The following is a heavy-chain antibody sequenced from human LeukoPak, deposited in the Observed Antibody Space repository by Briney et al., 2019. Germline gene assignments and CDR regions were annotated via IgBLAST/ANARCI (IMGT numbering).Heavy chain of an antibody. CDR2: ISGSGSNT. CDR3: ASGRTAGYY. CDR1: GFTFSSYA. D-gene: IGHD6-13*01. V-gene: IGHV3-23*01. J-gene: IGHJ4*02. Sequence: GGSLRLSCAASGFTFSSYAMTWVRQAPGKGLEWVSAISGSGSNTYYADSVKGRFTISRDNSQNTLYLQVNSLRAEDTAVYYCASGRTAGYYWGQGTLVTVSS.